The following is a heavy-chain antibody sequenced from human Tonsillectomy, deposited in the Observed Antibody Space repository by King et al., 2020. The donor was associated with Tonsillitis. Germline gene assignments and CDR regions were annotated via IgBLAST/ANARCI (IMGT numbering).Heavy chain of an antibody. V-gene: IGHV3-33*01. J-gene: IGHJ4*02. CDR3: ARERGEMATLDY. CDR2: IWYDGSNK. D-gene: IGHD5-24*01. Sequence: VQLVESGGGVVQPGRSLRLSCAASGFTFSSYGMHWVRQAPGKGREWVAVIWYDGSNKYYAESVKGRFTISRDTSKNTLYLQMNSLRAEDTAVYYCARERGEMATLDYWGQGTLVTVSS. CDR1: GFTFSSYG.